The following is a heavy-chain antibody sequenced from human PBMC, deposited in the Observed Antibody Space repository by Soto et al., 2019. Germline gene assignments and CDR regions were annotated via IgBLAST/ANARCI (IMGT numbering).Heavy chain of an antibody. Sequence: PSETLSLTCTVSSGSMSTYYWSWIRQPVGKGLEWIGRIYSSGSTLYNPSLKSRVTMSVDTSKNQFSLKLSSVTAADTAVYYCAGGAAPDYFDYWGQGTRVTVSS. CDR2: IYSSGST. J-gene: IGHJ4*02. V-gene: IGHV4-4*07. D-gene: IGHD6-13*01. CDR3: AGGAAPDYFDY. CDR1: SGSMSTYY.